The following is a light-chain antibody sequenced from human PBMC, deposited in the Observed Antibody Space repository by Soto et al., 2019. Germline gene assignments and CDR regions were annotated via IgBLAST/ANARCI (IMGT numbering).Light chain of an antibody. V-gene: IGLV2-11*01. J-gene: IGLJ1*01. CDR2: DVA. CDR3: CSYAGTNSYV. Sequence: QSALTQPRSVSGSPGQSVTISCTGTSSDVGGYNYVSWYQQHPDKAPKLMIYDVAKRPSGVPHRFSGSKSDNTASLTISGLQAEDDADYYCCSYAGTNSYVFGTGTKVTVL. CDR1: SSDVGGYNY.